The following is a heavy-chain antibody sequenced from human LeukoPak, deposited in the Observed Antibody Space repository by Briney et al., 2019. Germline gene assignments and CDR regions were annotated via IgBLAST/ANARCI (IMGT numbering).Heavy chain of an antibody. CDR2: IIPILGIA. V-gene: IGHV1-69*04. CDR1: GGTFSSYT. D-gene: IGHD3-9*01. J-gene: IGHJ4*02. CDR3: AREVGTYYDILTGSTGD. Sequence: GASVTVSCKASGGTFSSYTISWVRQAPGQGLEWMGRIIPILGIANYAQKFQGRVTITADKSTSTAYMELSSLRSEDTAVYYCAREVGTYYDILTGSTGDWGQGTLVTASS.